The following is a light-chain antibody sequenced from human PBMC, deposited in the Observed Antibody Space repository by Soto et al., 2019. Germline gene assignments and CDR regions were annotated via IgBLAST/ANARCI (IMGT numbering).Light chain of an antibody. Sequence: DIQMTQSPSTLSASVGDRVTITCRASQSISSWLAWYQQKSGKAPKLLIYKASSLESGVPSRFSGSGSGTEFTLTISSLQPDDFAIYYCQQYNTYSRTFGQGTKVEIK. CDR1: QSISSW. J-gene: IGKJ1*01. CDR3: QQYNTYSRT. CDR2: KAS. V-gene: IGKV1-5*03.